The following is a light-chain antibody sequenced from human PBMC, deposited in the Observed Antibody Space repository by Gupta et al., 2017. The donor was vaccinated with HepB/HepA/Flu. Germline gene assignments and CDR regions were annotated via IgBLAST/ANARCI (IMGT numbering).Light chain of an antibody. Sequence: DIQMSQSPPPLSASVGDTDTTTCRTSQSISDSLALYQQRPWKAPKLLIYKASTLESGVPSRFSCSGSGTEITFTLSSRRPEPLASSYCQHQNRYSRPYTFGQGTKLEIK. J-gene: IGKJ2*01. CDR2: KAS. CDR1: QSISDS. CDR3: QHQNRYSRPYT. V-gene: IGKV1-5*03.